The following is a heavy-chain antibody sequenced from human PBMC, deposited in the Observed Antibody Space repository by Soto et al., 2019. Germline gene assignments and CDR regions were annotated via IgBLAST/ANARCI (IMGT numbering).Heavy chain of an antibody. Sequence: GGSLRLSCAASGFTFSSYGMHWVRQAPGKGLEWVAVISYDGSNKYYADSVKGRFTISRDNSKNTLYLQMNSLRAEDTAVYYCAKVRYRYSSSSGYYYYGMDVWGQGTTVTVSS. D-gene: IGHD6-6*01. J-gene: IGHJ6*02. CDR1: GFTFSSYG. CDR2: ISYDGSNK. V-gene: IGHV3-30*18. CDR3: AKVRYRYSSSSGYYYYGMDV.